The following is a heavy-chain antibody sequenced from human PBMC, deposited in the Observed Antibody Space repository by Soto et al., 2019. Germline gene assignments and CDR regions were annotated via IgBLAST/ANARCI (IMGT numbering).Heavy chain of an antibody. J-gene: IGHJ4*02. CDR2: ISKEVSVI. CDR1: GFTFSMFA. V-gene: IGHV3-30*04. D-gene: IGHD3-10*01. Sequence: FLRLSCEASGFTFSMFAIHWVRQAPGKGLELVAVISKEVSVIYYADSVKGRFTMSRDNSKSSLFLQVNSLTSEDTAVYHCARSRSGAGTDSLGXWGQGTPVT. CDR3: ARSRSGAGTDSLGX.